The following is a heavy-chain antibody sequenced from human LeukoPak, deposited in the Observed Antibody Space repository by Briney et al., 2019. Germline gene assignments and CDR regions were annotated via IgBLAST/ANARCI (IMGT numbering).Heavy chain of an antibody. CDR2: ISYDGSNK. CDR1: GFTFSSYG. V-gene: IGHV3-30*03. J-gene: IGHJ4*02. CDR3: ARGVVVAARFDY. Sequence: GGSLRLSCAASGFTFSSYGMHWVRQAPGKGLEWVAVISYDGSNKYYADSVKGRFTISRDNSKNTLYLQMNGLRAEDTAVYYCARGVVVAARFDYWGQGTLVTVSS. D-gene: IGHD2-15*01.